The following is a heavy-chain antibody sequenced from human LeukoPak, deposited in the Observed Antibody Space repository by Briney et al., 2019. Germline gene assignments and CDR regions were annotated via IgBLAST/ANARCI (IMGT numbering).Heavy chain of an antibody. CDR3: ARLSTIYSSSSGNWFDP. CDR2: ISAYNGNT. V-gene: IGHV1-18*01. Sequence: ASVKVSCKASGYTFTSYGISWVRQAPGQGLEWMGWISAYNGNTNYAQKLQGRVTMTTDTSTSTAYMELRSLRSDHTAVYYCARLSTIYSSSSGNWFDPWGQGTLVTVSS. CDR1: GYTFTSYG. D-gene: IGHD6-6*01. J-gene: IGHJ5*02.